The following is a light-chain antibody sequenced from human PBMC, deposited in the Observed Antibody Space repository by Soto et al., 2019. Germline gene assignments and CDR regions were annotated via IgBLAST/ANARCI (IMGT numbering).Light chain of an antibody. CDR1: QSISTY. CDR3: QQRSNWIT. Sequence: EIVLTQSPPTLSLSPGERATLSCRASQSISTYLAWYQQKPGQAPRLLIYDASNRATGIAARLSGSGSGTDFSLIISSLEPEDAAVYYCQQRSNWITFGQGTRLEIK. J-gene: IGKJ5*01. CDR2: DAS. V-gene: IGKV3-11*01.